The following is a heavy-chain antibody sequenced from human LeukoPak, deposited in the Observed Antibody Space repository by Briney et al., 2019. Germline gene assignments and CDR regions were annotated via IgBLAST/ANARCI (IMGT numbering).Heavy chain of an antibody. CDR1: GGTFSSYA. CDR3: ARSMGRDYYGSGSYSNGWIDY. Sequence: GASVKVSCKASGGTFSSYAISWVRQAPGQGLEGMGRIIPILGIANYAQKFQGRVTITADKSTSTAYMELSSLRSEDTAVYYCARSMGRDYYGSGSYSNGWIDYWGQGTLVTVSS. V-gene: IGHV1-69*04. D-gene: IGHD3-10*01. CDR2: IIPILGIA. J-gene: IGHJ4*02.